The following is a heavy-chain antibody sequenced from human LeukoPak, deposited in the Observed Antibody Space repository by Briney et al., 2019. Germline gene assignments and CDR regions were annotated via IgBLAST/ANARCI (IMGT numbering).Heavy chain of an antibody. CDR3: ARRESSGWYWYFDL. V-gene: IGHV4-59*08. D-gene: IGHD6-19*01. CDR2: IYYSGST. Sequence: SETLSLTCAVYGGSFSGYYWSWIRQPPGKGLEWIGYIYYSGSTNYNPSLKSRVTISVDTSKNQFSLKLSSVTAADTAVYYCARRESSGWYWYFDLWGRGTLVTVSS. CDR1: GGSFSGYY. J-gene: IGHJ2*01.